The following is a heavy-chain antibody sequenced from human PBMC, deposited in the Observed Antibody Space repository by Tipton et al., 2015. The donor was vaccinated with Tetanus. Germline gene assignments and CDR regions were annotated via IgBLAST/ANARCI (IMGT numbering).Heavy chain of an antibody. CDR2: IYQTDST. CDR1: GGLITTGGYS. D-gene: IGHD5-12*01. CDR3: VRGRGLGAYSFGFEY. Sequence: TLSLTCTVPGGLITTGGYSWGWIRQPPGQGLEWLGYIYQTDSTYYNPSVRSRLTLSLQRSKNQVSLKLSSVTAADTAVYYCVRGRGLGAYSFGFEYWGQGALVTVSS. J-gene: IGHJ4*02. V-gene: IGHV4-30-2*01.